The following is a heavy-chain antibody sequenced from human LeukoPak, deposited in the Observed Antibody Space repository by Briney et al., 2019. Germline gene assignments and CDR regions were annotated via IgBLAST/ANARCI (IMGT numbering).Heavy chain of an antibody. CDR2: IYHSGST. V-gene: IGHV4-38-2*01. CDR3: ARLDQVLNWFDP. Sequence: SETLSLTCAVYGGSFSGYYWGWIRQPPGKGLEWIGSIYHSGSTYYNPSLKSRVTISVDTSKNQFSLKLTSVTAADTAVYYCARLDQVLNWFDPWGQGTLVTVSS. J-gene: IGHJ5*02. CDR1: GGSFSGYY.